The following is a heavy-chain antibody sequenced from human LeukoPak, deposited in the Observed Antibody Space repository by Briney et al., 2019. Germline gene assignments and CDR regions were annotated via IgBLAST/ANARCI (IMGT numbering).Heavy chain of an antibody. CDR2: SNPSGGAT. CDR3: ARDLFRIGKWLAKGLDY. V-gene: IGHV1-46*01. D-gene: IGHD6-19*01. J-gene: IGHJ4*02. Sequence: ASVKVSCKASGYTFTNYYMHWVRQAPGQGLEWMGVSNPSGGATNYAQKFQGRVTMTWDTSTSTVYMELSSLRSEDTAVYYCARDLFRIGKWLAKGLDYWGQGTLVTVSS. CDR1: GYTFTNYY.